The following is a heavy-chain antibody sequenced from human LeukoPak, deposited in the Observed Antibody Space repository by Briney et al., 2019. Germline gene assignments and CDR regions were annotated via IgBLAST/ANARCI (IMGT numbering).Heavy chain of an antibody. CDR3: ARDSSGEFDP. J-gene: IGHJ5*02. D-gene: IGHD6-19*01. V-gene: IGHV4-31*03. CDR1: GGSISSGGYY. Sequence: SQTLSLTCTVSGGSISSGGYYWSWILQHPGKGLEWIGYIYYSGSTYYNPSLKSRVTISVDTSKNQFSLKLSSVTAADTAVYYCARDSSGEFDPWGQGTPVTVSS. CDR2: IYYSGST.